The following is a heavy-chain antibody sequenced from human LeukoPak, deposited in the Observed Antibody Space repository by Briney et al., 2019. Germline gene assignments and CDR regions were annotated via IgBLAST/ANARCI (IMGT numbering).Heavy chain of an antibody. V-gene: IGHV3-7*01. J-gene: IGHJ1*01. Sequence: HPGGSLRLSCAASGFTFSTYGMNWVRQAPGKGLEWVAHINPDGRDTYYVDSVKGRFTISRDNAQNSMYLQMNSLRVEDTAVYYCTSWGDTTAEYFQRWGQGTLVTVSS. CDR1: GFTFSTYG. CDR3: TSWGDTTAEYFQR. D-gene: IGHD2-21*02. CDR2: INPDGRDT.